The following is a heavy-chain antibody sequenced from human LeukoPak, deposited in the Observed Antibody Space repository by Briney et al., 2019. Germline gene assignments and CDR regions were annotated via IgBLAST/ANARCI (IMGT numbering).Heavy chain of an antibody. D-gene: IGHD4-23*01. CDR1: GFTFSGSA. V-gene: IGHV3-73*01. Sequence: GGSLRLSCAGSGFTFSGSAMHWVRQASGKGLEWVGRIRSKANNYATAYAASVKGRFTISRDDSKNTAYLQMNSLRTEDTAVYYCTRRFGVNSWWFDPWGQGTLVTVSS. CDR3: TRRFGVNSWWFDP. CDR2: IRSKANNYAT. J-gene: IGHJ5*02.